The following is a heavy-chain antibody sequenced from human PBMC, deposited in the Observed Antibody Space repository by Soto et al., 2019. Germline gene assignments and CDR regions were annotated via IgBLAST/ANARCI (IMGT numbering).Heavy chain of an antibody. CDR3: ARDQDSSSSLLDY. D-gene: IGHD6-6*01. V-gene: IGHV3-33*01. J-gene: IGHJ4*02. CDR1: GFTFSSYG. CDR2: IWYDGSNK. Sequence: GGSLRLSCAASGFTFSSYGMHWVRQAPGKGLEWVAVIWYDGSNKYYADSVKGRFTISRDNSKNTLYLQMNSLRAEDTAVYYCARDQDSSSSLLDYWGQGTLVTVSS.